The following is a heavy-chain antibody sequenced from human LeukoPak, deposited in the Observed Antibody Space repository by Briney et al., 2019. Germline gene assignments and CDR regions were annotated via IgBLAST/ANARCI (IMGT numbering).Heavy chain of an antibody. CDR2: ISGSGGST. CDR1: GFTFSSYA. CDR3: AKGGGALLWFGELPIDY. J-gene: IGHJ4*02. D-gene: IGHD3-10*01. Sequence: PGGSLRLSCAASGFTFSSYAMSWVRQAPGKGLEWVSAISGSGGSTYYADSVKGRFTISRDNSKNTLYLQMNSLRAEDTAVYYCAKGGGALLWFGELPIDYWGQGTLVTVSS. V-gene: IGHV3-23*01.